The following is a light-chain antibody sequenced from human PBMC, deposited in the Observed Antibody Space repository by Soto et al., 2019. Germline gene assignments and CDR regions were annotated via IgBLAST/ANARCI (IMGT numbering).Light chain of an antibody. Sequence: DIQMPQSPSSLSASVGDRVTITCRASQTVNTYLNWYQQRPGKAPKLLISAASSLKSGVPSRFSGSGSWTDFTLTISTLQPEDSATYYCQHRYSTPPTFGQGTRVEIK. CDR1: QTVNTY. CDR2: AAS. V-gene: IGKV1-39*01. CDR3: QHRYSTPPT. J-gene: IGKJ1*01.